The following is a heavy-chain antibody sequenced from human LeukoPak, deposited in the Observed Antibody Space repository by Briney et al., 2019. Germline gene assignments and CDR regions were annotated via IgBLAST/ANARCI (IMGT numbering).Heavy chain of an antibody. CDR1: GFTFSSYG. CDR2: ISYDGSNK. CDR3: AKSGGGHCSSTSCFANWFDP. J-gene: IGHJ5*02. V-gene: IGHV3-30*18. D-gene: IGHD2-2*01. Sequence: GGSLRLSCAASGFTFSSYGMHWVRQAPGKGLEWVAVISYDGSNKYYADSVKGRFTISRDNSKNTLYLQMNSLRPEDTAVYYCAKSGGGHCSSTSCFANWFDPWGQGTLVTVSS.